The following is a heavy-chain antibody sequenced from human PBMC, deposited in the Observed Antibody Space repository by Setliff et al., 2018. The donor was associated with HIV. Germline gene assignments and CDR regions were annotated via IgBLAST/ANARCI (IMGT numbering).Heavy chain of an antibody. Sequence: ASVKVSCKASGGTFSNHAVSWVRQAPGQGLEWMGWINPNSGGTNYARRFQGRVTMTRGRSISTAYMELSRLRYDDTAVYYCASTENYYDTSAYYYQRYWGQGTLVTVSS. CDR2: INPNSGGT. J-gene: IGHJ4*02. CDR3: ASTENYYDTSAYYYQRY. D-gene: IGHD3-22*01. CDR1: GGTFSNHA. V-gene: IGHV1-2*02.